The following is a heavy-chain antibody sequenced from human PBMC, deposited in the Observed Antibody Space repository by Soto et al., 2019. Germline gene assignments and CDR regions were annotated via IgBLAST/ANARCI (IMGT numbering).Heavy chain of an antibody. CDR1: GGTFSSYA. CDR2: IIPIFGTA. V-gene: IGHV1-69*13. Sequence: SVKVSCKASGGTFSSYAISWVRQAPGQGLEWMGGIIPIFGTANYAQKFQGRVTITADESTSTAYMELSSLRSEDTAVYYCAPVRAGPMIVVATRYYYYGMGGCRRGTT. CDR3: APVRAGPMIVVATRYYYYGMGG. J-gene: IGHJ6*04. D-gene: IGHD3-22*01.